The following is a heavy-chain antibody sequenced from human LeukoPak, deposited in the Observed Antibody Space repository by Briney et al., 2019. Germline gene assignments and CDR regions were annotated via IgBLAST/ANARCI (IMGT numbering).Heavy chain of an antibody. CDR3: ARDAEPEGITMVRGANNWFDP. CDR2: INPNSGGT. CDR1: GYTFTGYY. D-gene: IGHD3-10*01. J-gene: IGHJ5*02. Sequence: ASVKVSCKASGYTFTGYYMHWVRQAPGQGLEWMGWINPNSGGTNYAQKFQGRVTMTRDTSISTAYMELSRLRSDDTAVYYCARDAEPEGITMVRGANNWFDPWGQGTLVTVSS. V-gene: IGHV1-2*02.